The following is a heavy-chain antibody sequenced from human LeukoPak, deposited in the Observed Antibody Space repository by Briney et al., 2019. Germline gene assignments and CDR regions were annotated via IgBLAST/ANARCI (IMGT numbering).Heavy chain of an antibody. Sequence: ASVKVSCKASGHTFTGYYMHWVRQAPGQGLEWMGWINPNSGGTNYAQKFQGRVTMTRDTSISTAYMELSRLRSDDTAVYYCASGIGPRYYYGMDVWGQGTTVTVSS. V-gene: IGHV1-2*02. D-gene: IGHD2-15*01. CDR2: INPNSGGT. CDR3: ASGIGPRYYYGMDV. CDR1: GHTFTGYY. J-gene: IGHJ6*02.